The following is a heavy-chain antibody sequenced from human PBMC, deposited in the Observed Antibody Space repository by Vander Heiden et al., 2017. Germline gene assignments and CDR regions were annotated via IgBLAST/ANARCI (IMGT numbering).Heavy chain of an antibody. D-gene: IGHD1-26*01. CDR3: ARIVGATYYFDY. CDR2: ISYDGSNK. V-gene: IGHV3-30*04. Sequence: QVQLVESGGGVVQPGRSLRLSCAASGFTFRSYAMHWVRQAPGKGLEWVAVISYDGSNKYYADSVKGRFTISRDNSKNTLYLQMNSLRAEDTAVYYCARIVGATYYFDYWGQGTLVTVSS. CDR1: GFTFRSYA. J-gene: IGHJ4*02.